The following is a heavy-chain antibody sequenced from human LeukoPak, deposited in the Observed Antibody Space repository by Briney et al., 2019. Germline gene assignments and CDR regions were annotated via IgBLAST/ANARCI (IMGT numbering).Heavy chain of an antibody. CDR1: GGSISSSSYY. J-gene: IGHJ5*02. D-gene: IGHD3-10*01. V-gene: IGHV4-39*01. Sequence: PSETLSLTCTVSGGSISSSSYYWGWIRQPPGKGLEWIGSIYYSGSTYYNPSLKSRVPISVDTSQNQFSLKLSSVTAADRAVYYCSELLWFGELPAGGWFDPWGQGTLVTVSS. CDR2: IYYSGST. CDR3: SELLWFGELPAGGWFDP.